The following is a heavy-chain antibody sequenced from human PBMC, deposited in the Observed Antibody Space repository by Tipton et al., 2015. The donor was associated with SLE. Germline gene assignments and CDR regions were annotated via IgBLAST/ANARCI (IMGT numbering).Heavy chain of an antibody. CDR3: ARARVEGSSPGGGAFDI. D-gene: IGHD6-13*01. CDR2: IYTSGST. Sequence: TLSLTCTVSGGSISSGSYYWSWIRQPAGKGLEWIGRIYTSGSTNYNPSLKSRVTISVDTSKNQFSLKLSSVTAADTAVYYCARARVEGSSPGGGAFDIWGQGTMVTVSS. V-gene: IGHV4-61*02. J-gene: IGHJ3*02. CDR1: GGSISSGSYY.